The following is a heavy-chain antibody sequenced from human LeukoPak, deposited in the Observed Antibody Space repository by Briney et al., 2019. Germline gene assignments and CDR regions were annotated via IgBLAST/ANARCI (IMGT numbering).Heavy chain of an antibody. CDR1: GFTFSSYW. Sequence: GGSLRLSCAASGFTFSSYWMHWVRQAPGKGLVWVSRINSDGSSTNYADSVKGRFTISRDNSKNTLYLQMNSLRAEDTAVYYCAKEPYCSSTSCIGEYFQRWGQGTLVTVSS. CDR3: AKEPYCSSTSCIGEYFQR. J-gene: IGHJ1*01. CDR2: INSDGSST. D-gene: IGHD2-2*01. V-gene: IGHV3-74*01.